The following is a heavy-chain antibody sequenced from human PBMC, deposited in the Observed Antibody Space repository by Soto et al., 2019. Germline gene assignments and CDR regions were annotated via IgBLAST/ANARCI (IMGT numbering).Heavy chain of an antibody. CDR1: GDSVSSNSAT. CDR3: GRAHLGSDRYTLGPFDP. V-gene: IGHV6-1*01. CDR2: TYYRSKWYN. J-gene: IGHJ5*02. Sequence: PSQTLSLTCAISGDSVSSNSATWNWIRQSPSRGLEWLGRTYYRSKWYNDYAVSVKSRITINPDTSKNQFSLQLTSVTPEDTAVYYCGRAHLGSDRYTLGPFDPWGQGTLVTVS. D-gene: IGHD2-15*01.